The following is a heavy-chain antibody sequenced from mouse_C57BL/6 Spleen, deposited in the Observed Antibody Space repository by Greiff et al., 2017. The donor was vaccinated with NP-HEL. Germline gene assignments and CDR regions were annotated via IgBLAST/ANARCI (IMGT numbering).Heavy chain of an antibody. V-gene: IGHV1-66*01. CDR1: GYSFTSYY. J-gene: IGHJ3*01. CDR3: ARTGTGFAY. Sequence: VKLQESGPELVKPGASVKISCKASGYSFTSYYIHWVKQRPGQGLEWIGWIYPGSGNTKYNEKFKGKATLTADTSSSTAYMQLSSLTSEDSAVYYCARTGTGFAYWGQGTLVTVSA. CDR2: IYPGSGNT. D-gene: IGHD4-1*01.